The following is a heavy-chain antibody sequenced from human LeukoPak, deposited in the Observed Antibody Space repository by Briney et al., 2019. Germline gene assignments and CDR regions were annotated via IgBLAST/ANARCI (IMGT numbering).Heavy chain of an antibody. J-gene: IGHJ4*02. CDR2: FDPEDGET. Sequence: ASVKVSCKVSGYTLTELSMHWVRQAPGKGLECMGGFDPEDGETIYAQKFQGRVTMTEDTSTDTAYMELSSLRSEDTAVYYCATMPPGTAYYYDSSGYYYVFDYWGQGTLVTVSS. D-gene: IGHD3-22*01. V-gene: IGHV1-24*01. CDR1: GYTLTELS. CDR3: ATMPPGTAYYYDSSGYYYVFDY.